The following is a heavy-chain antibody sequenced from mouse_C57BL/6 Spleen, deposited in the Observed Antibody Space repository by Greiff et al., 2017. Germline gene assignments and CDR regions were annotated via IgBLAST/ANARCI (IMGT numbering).Heavy chain of an antibody. Sequence: DVKLQESGGGLVKPGGSLKLSCAASGFTFSSYAMSWVRQTPEKRLEWVATISDGGSYTYYPDNVKGRFTISRDNAKNNLYLQMSHLKSEDTAMYYCARDTYYYGSSWDWFAYWGQGTLVTVSA. D-gene: IGHD1-1*01. V-gene: IGHV5-4*01. J-gene: IGHJ3*01. CDR2: ISDGGSYT. CDR3: ARDTYYYGSSWDWFAY. CDR1: GFTFSSYA.